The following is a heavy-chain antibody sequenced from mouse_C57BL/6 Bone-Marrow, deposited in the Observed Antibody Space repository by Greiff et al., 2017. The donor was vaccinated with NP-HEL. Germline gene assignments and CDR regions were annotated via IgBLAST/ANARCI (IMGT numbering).Heavy chain of an antibody. J-gene: IGHJ3*01. Sequence: EVQLQQSGPELVKPGASVKIPCKASGYTFTDYNMDWVKQSHGKSLEWIGDINPNNGGTIYNQKFKGKATLTVDKSSSTAYMELRSLTSEDTAVYYCARLEETWFAYWGQGTLVTVSA. CDR1: GYTFTDYN. CDR2: INPNNGGT. CDR3: ARLEETWFAY. V-gene: IGHV1-18*01.